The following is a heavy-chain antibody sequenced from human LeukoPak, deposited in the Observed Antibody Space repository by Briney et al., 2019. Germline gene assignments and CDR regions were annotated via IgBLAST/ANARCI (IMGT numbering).Heavy chain of an antibody. V-gene: IGHV3-21*01. CDR1: GFTFSSYS. CDR3: VRVMAVAGTFDY. CDR2: ISSSSSYI. J-gene: IGHJ4*02. D-gene: IGHD6-19*01. Sequence: GGSLRLSCAASGFTFSSYSMTWVRQAPGKGLEWVSSISSSSSYIYYADSVKGRFTISRDNAKNSLYLQMNSLRAEDTAVYYCVRVMAVAGTFDYWGQGTLVTVSS.